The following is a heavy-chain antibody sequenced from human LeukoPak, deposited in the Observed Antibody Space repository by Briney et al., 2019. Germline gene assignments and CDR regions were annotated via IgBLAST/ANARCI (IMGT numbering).Heavy chain of an antibody. D-gene: IGHD3-10*01. V-gene: IGHV3-48*03. J-gene: IGHJ3*02. CDR3: AKDHYVSGRYDAFDI. CDR1: GFTFSTYE. Sequence: HPGGSLRLSCAASGFTFSTYEMNWVRQAPGKGLEWVSYINTSGGTIYYTDSVKGRFTISRDNAKNPLYLQMNSLRAEDTAVYYCAKDHYVSGRYDAFDIWGQGTMVTVSS. CDR2: INTSGGTI.